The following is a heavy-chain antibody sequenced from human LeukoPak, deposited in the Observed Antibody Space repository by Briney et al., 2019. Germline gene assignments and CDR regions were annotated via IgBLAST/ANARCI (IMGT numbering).Heavy chain of an antibody. CDR1: GFTFTDYW. CDR3: ARAGAYRFDY. CDR2: INTDTRGT. J-gene: IGHJ4*02. D-gene: IGHD3-16*01. Sequence: GGSLRLSCAAPGFTFTDYWMHWVRQAPGKGLVWVSIINTDTRGTYYADSVKGRFTISRDNAKNTLSLQMNSLRAEDTAVYYCARAGAYRFDYWGQGTLVTVSS. V-gene: IGHV3-74*01.